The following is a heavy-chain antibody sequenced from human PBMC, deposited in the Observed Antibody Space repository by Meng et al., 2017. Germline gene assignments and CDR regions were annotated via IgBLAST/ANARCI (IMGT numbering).Heavy chain of an antibody. J-gene: IGHJ4*02. CDR1: GGSFSGYY. CDR3: ARGRGSYNRAAHFDY. Sequence: GSLRLSCAVYGGSFSGYYWSWIRQPPGKGLEWIGEINHSGSTNYNPSLKSRVTISVDTSKNQFSLKLSSVTAADTAVYYCARGRGSYNRAAHFDYWGQGTLGTVSS. D-gene: IGHD1-26*01. CDR2: INHSGST. V-gene: IGHV4-34*01.